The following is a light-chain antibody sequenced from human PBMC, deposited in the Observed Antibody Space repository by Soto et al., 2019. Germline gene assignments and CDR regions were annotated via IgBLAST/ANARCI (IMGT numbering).Light chain of an antibody. V-gene: IGKV3-15*01. CDR2: GAS. J-gene: IGKJ1*01. CDR3: QQYNNWPRT. CDR1: QSVSSN. Sequence: IVMTQSPATLSVSSGARATPSCRASQSVSSNLAWYQQKPGQAPRPLIYGASTRATGIPARFSGSGSGTEFTLTISSLQSEDFAVYYCQQYNNWPRTFGQGTKVEIK.